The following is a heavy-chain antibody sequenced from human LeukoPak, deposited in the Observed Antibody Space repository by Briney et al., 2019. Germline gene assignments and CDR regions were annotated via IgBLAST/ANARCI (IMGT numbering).Heavy chain of an antibody. CDR1: GFTLSSYA. V-gene: IGHV3-23*01. D-gene: IGHD1-26*01. CDR3: AKRGAEVGTTVAPGDY. J-gene: IGHJ4*02. CDR2: ISGNGYA. Sequence: GGSLRLSCAASGFTLSSYAMNWVRQAPGKGLEWVSAISGNGYAYYADSVKGRFTISRDNSKNTLYLQMSSLRAEDTAVYYCAKRGAEVGTTVAPGDYWGQGTLLTVSS.